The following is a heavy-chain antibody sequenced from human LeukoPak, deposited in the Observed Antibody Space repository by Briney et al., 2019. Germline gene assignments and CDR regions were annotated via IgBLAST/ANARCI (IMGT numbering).Heavy chain of an antibody. Sequence: SETLSLTCTVSGGSISSSTYYWGWIRQPPGKGLEWIGSISYSGSTYYNPSLKSRVTISVDTSKNQFSLRLSSVTAADTAVYHCARHYYDSSDYYPYYFNYWGQGTLVTVPS. D-gene: IGHD3-22*01. J-gene: IGHJ4*02. V-gene: IGHV4-39*01. CDR3: ARHYYDSSDYYPYYFNY. CDR2: ISYSGST. CDR1: GGSISSSTYY.